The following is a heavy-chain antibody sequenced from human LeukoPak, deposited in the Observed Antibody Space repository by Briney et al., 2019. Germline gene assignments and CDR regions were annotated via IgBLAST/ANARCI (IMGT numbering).Heavy chain of an antibody. CDR3: ARSGIAARSLDY. J-gene: IGHJ4*02. Sequence: ASVKVSCKASGGTFSSYAISWVRQAPGQGLEWMGGIIPIFGTANYAQKFQGRVTITTDESTSTAYMELSSLRSEDTAVYYCARSGIAARSLDYWGQGTLVTVSS. CDR2: IIPIFGTA. D-gene: IGHD6-6*01. V-gene: IGHV1-69*05. CDR1: GGTFSSYA.